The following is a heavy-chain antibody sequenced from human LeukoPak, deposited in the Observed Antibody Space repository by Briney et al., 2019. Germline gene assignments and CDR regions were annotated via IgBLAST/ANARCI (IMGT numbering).Heavy chain of an antibody. V-gene: IGHV4-61*01. Sequence: PSETLSLTCTVSGGSVSSGSYYWSWIRQPPGKGLEWIGYIYYSGSTNYNPSLKSRVTMSVDTSKNLFSLKLNSVTAADTAVYYCARVGPAAISYFDYWGQGTLVPVSS. J-gene: IGHJ4*02. CDR3: ARVGPAAISYFDY. CDR2: IYYSGST. CDR1: GGSVSSGSYY. D-gene: IGHD2-2*01.